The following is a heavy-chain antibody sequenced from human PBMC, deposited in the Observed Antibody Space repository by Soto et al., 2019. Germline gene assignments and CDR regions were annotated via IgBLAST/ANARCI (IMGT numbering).Heavy chain of an antibody. CDR3: ARDSVSTVVTRRARAFDI. Sequence: QVQLQESGPGLVKPSQTLSLTCTVSGGSISSGGYYWSWIRQHPGKGLEWIGYIYYSGSTYYNPSLKSRVTISVDTSKNQFSLKLSSVTAADTAVYYCARDSVSTVVTRRARAFDIWGQGTMVTVSS. V-gene: IGHV4-31*03. CDR1: GGSISSGGYY. D-gene: IGHD4-17*01. J-gene: IGHJ3*02. CDR2: IYYSGST.